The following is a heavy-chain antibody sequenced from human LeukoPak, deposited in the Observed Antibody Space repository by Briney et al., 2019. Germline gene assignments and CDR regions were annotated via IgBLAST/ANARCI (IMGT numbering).Heavy chain of an antibody. CDR1: GFTFSSIA. J-gene: IGHJ5*02. D-gene: IGHD1-14*01. V-gene: IGHV3-23*01. CDR3: AKDSGNRDNWFDP. CDR2: ISGSGAST. Sequence: GGSLRLSCAASGFTFSSIAMSWVRRAPGKGLEWVSDISGSGASTYYADSVKGRFTISRDNSKNTLYLQMNNLRAEDTAVYYCAKDSGNRDNWFDPWGQGTLVTVSS.